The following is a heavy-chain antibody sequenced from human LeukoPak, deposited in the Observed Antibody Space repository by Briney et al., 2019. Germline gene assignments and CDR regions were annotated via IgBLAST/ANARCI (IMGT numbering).Heavy chain of an antibody. Sequence: ETLSLTCAVYGGSFSGYYWGWIRQPPGKGLEWIGSICYSGSTYYNPSLKSRVTISVDTSKNQFSLKLSSVTAADTAVYYCARRRCSSTSCYTSYYFDYWGQGTLVTVSS. CDR2: ICYSGST. D-gene: IGHD2-2*02. CDR1: GGSFSGYY. V-gene: IGHV4-39*01. CDR3: ARRRCSSTSCYTSYYFDY. J-gene: IGHJ4*02.